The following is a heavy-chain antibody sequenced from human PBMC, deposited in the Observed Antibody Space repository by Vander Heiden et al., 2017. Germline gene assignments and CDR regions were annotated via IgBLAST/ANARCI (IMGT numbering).Heavy chain of an antibody. J-gene: IGHJ4*02. V-gene: IGHV1-2*04. CDR1: GYTFTGYY. Sequence: QVQLVQSGAEVKKPGASVQVSCKASGYTFTGYYMHWVRQAPGQGLEWMGWINPNSGGTNYAQKFQGWVTMTRDKSISTAYMELSRLRSDDTAVYYCARSRGYSRGLLDYWGQGTLGTVSS. CDR3: ARSRGYSRGLLDY. D-gene: IGHD6-19*01. CDR2: INPNSGGT.